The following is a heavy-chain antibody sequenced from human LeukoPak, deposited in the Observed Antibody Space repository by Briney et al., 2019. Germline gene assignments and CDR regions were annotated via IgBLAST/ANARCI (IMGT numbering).Heavy chain of an antibody. Sequence: GGSLRLSCAASGFTFSSYAMHWVRQAPGKGLEYVSAISSNGGSTYYANSVKGRFTISRDNSKNTLYLQMGSLRAEDMAVYYCARDSTWTTDYYYYMDVWGKGTRVTVSS. D-gene: IGHD4-17*01. J-gene: IGHJ6*03. CDR3: ARDSTWTTDYYYYMDV. CDR2: ISSNGGST. V-gene: IGHV3-64*01. CDR1: GFTFSSYA.